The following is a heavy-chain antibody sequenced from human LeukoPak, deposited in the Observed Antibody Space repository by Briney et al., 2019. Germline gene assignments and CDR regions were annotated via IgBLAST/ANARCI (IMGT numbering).Heavy chain of an antibody. Sequence: KPGGSLRLSCAASGFTFSSYTMNWVRQAPGKGLEWVSSISSSSSFIYYADSVKGRFTISRDNSRNTLYLQMNSLRAEDTAVYYCAKDPSDLGGSGSNNYFDCWGQGTLVTVSS. CDR3: AKDPSDLGGSGSNNYFDC. D-gene: IGHD3-10*01. V-gene: IGHV3-21*04. CDR2: ISSSSSFI. J-gene: IGHJ4*02. CDR1: GFTFSSYT.